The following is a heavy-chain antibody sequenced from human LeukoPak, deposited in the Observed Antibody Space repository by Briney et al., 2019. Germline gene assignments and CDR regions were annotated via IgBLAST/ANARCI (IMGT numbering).Heavy chain of an antibody. CDR3: ARGGEAGKYYYDTSGYWIEY. CDR2: ISSSSSYI. Sequence: GGSLRLSCAASGFTFSSYSMNWVRQAPGKGLEWVSSISSSSSYIYYADSVKGRFTISRDNAKNSPYLQMNSLRAEDTAVYYCARGGEAGKYYYDTSGYWIEYWGQGTLVTVSS. V-gene: IGHV3-21*01. D-gene: IGHD3-22*01. CDR1: GFTFSSYS. J-gene: IGHJ4*02.